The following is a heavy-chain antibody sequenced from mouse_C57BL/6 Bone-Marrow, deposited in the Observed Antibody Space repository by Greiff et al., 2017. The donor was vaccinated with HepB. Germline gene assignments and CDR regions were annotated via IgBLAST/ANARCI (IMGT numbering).Heavy chain of an antibody. Sequence: EVQLQQSGPELVKPGASVKISCKASGYTFTDYYMNWVKQSHGKSLEWIGDINPNNGGTSYNQKFKGKATLTVDKSSSTAYMELRSLTSEDSAVYYCARRYYGSFFVWGTGTTVTVSS. D-gene: IGHD1-1*01. CDR1: GYTFTDYY. V-gene: IGHV1-26*01. CDR2: INPNNGGT. J-gene: IGHJ1*03. CDR3: ARRYYGSFFV.